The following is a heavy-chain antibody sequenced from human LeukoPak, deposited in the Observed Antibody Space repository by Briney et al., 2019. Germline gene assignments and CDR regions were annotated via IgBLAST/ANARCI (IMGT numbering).Heavy chain of an antibody. CDR3: ARDVVAFDI. Sequence: PSQTLSLTCTVSGGSISSGGYYWSWIRQPPGKGLEWIGYIYHSGSTYYSPSLKSRVTISVDRSKNQFSLKLSSVTAADTAVYYCARDVVAFDIWGQGTMVTVSS. CDR1: GGSISSGGYY. V-gene: IGHV4-30-2*01. J-gene: IGHJ3*02. CDR2: IYHSGST. D-gene: IGHD2-15*01.